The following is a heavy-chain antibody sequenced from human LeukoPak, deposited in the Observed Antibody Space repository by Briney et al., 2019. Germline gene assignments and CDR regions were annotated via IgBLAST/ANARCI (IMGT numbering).Heavy chain of an antibody. Sequence: ASVKVSCKASGYTFTSYAMHWVRQAPGQRLEWMGWINAGNGNTKYSQEFQGRVTITRDTSASTAYMELSSLRSEDTALYYCARGAGYSGYDLQSYMDVWGKGTTVTVSS. CDR1: GYTFTSYA. V-gene: IGHV1-3*03. J-gene: IGHJ6*03. CDR2: INAGNGNT. D-gene: IGHD5-12*01. CDR3: ARGAGYSGYDLQSYMDV.